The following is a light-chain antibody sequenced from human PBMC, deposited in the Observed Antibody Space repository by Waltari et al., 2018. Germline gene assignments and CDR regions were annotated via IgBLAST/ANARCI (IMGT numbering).Light chain of an antibody. V-gene: IGKV2-40*01. J-gene: IGKJ4*01. Sequence: DIVMTQTPPSLAVTPGEPASTSCKSSQSLLDSDDGNTYLQWYLQRPGQSPQVLISTLSQRAAGVPDRFSGSGSATDFTLKISRVEAEDVGIYYCMQSKEFPLTFGGGTKVEI. CDR2: TLS. CDR3: MQSKEFPLT. CDR1: QSLLDSDDGNTY.